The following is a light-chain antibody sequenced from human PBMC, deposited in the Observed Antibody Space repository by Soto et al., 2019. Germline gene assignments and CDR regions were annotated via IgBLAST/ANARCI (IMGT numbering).Light chain of an antibody. CDR3: QQEGSSRT. CDR2: GAS. V-gene: IGKV3-20*01. Sequence: IVLTQCQGHLSLSPWARATLSGRASQSVSSSYLARYQHKPGQAPRLLIYGASSRATGIPDSFSGSASGTDFTLTISRLEPEDFAVYYCQQEGSSRTFGQGTKLDIK. J-gene: IGKJ1*01. CDR1: QSVSSSY.